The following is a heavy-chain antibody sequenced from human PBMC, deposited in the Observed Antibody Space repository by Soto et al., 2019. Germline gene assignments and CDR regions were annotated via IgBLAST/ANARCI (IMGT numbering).Heavy chain of an antibody. Sequence: QGQLVQSGAEVKKPGASVKVSCKASGYTFTSFAISWVRQAPGQGLEWMGWISAYNGNTNYAQKVQGIVTMTTDTSMSTANMELRSLRSDATAVYYCTSDAGILGNRAYFFDYWGQGTLVTVSS. D-gene: IGHD4-4*01. CDR2: ISAYNGNT. CDR1: GYTFTSFA. V-gene: IGHV1-18*01. J-gene: IGHJ4*02. CDR3: TSDAGILGNRAYFFDY.